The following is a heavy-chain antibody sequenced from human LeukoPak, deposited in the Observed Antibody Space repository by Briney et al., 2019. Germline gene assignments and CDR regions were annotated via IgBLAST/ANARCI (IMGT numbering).Heavy chain of an antibody. J-gene: IGHJ4*02. D-gene: IGHD1-7*01. CDR1: GGSISSYY. CDR2: IYYSGST. CDR3: AWIRTLGGHPNFDY. Sequence: SETLSLTCTVSGGSISSYYWSWVRQPPGKGLEWIGYIYYSGSTSYNPSLKSRVTISVDTSKNQFSLKLSSVTAADTAVYYCAWIRTLGGHPNFDYWGQGTLVTVFS. V-gene: IGHV4-59*01.